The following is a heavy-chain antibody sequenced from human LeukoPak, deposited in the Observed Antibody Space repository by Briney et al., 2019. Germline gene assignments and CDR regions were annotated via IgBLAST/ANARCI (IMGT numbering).Heavy chain of an antibody. J-gene: IGHJ5*02. Sequence: GESLKISYQGSGYSFSHHWIAWVRKMPGKGLEWMAMMYPGDSDTRYSPSFQGQVTISVDKSISTAYLQWNSLKASDTGMYYCARRDTSGSLFWFDPWGQGTLVTVSS. D-gene: IGHD3-10*01. V-gene: IGHV5-51*01. CDR2: MYPGDSDT. CDR3: ARRDTSGSLFWFDP. CDR1: GYSFSHHW.